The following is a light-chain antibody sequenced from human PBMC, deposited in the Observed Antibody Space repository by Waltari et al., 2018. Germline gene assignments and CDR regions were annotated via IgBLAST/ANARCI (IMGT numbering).Light chain of an antibody. V-gene: IGKV3-11*01. CDR2: DAS. CDR1: QSVSSY. Sequence: EIVLTQSPATLSLSPGERATLSCRASQSVSSYLAWYHQKPGQAPRLLIYDASNRATGIPARFSGSGSGTDFTLTISSLEPEEFAVYYCQQRSNWPLTFGGGTKVEIK. J-gene: IGKJ4*01. CDR3: QQRSNWPLT.